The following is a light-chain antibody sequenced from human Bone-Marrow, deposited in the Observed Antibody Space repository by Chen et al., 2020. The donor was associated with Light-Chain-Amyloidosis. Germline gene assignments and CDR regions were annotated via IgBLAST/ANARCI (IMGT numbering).Light chain of an antibody. Sequence: QSALTQPASVSGSPGQSITISCTGTSSDVGGYNHVSCYQHHPRKAPKLMIYEFSNRPSGISNRFSGSKSGITASLSISGLQAEDEADYYCSSYTSSVSYVFGSGTKVTVL. V-gene: IGLV2-14*01. CDR2: EFS. J-gene: IGLJ1*01. CDR1: SSDVGGYNH. CDR3: SSYTSSVSYV.